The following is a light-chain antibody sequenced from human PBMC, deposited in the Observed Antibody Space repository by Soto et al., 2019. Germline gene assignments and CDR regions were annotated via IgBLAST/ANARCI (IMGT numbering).Light chain of an antibody. Sequence: EIVFTQAPGTLSLSPGERATLSFRASRSVRTALAWYQQRPGQAPRLLISDASTRATGTPDRFSGSGSGTDFSLTISRLEPEDFAVYYCQQYGNSPWTFGQGTKVDIK. CDR1: RSVRTA. CDR2: DAS. J-gene: IGKJ1*01. CDR3: QQYGNSPWT. V-gene: IGKV3-20*01.